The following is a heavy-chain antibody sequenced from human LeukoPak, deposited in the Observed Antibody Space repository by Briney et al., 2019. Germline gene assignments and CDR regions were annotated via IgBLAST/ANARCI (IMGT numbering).Heavy chain of an antibody. CDR1: GGSISSYY. CDR2: IYYSGST. D-gene: IGHD4-23*01. J-gene: IGHJ5*02. Sequence: SETLSLTCTVSGGSISSYYWSWIRQPPGKGLEWIGYIYYSGSTNYNPSLKSRVTISVDTSKNQFSLKLSSVTAADTAVYYCASGGLRWNWLDPWGQGTLVTVSS. V-gene: IGHV4-59*01. CDR3: ASGGLRWNWLDP.